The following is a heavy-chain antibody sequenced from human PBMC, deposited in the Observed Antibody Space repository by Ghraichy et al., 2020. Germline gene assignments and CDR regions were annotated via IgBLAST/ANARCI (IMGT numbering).Heavy chain of an antibody. V-gene: IGHV4-59*01. Sequence: TLSLTCSVSGGSISNYHWNWIRQPPGKGLEWIGYIYDSGSTKYNPSLKSRVTISLDTSKKQFSLRLSSVTAADTAVYYCARRYTAYDPFDYWGQGTLVTVSS. CDR1: GGSISNYH. D-gene: IGHD5-12*01. CDR3: ARRYTAYDPFDY. J-gene: IGHJ4*02. CDR2: IYDSGST.